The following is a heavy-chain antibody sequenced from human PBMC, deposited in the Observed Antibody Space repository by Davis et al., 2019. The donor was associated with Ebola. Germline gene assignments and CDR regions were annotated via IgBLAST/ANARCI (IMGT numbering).Heavy chain of an antibody. V-gene: IGHV4-59*08. Sequence: MPSETLSLTCTVSGGSISPYYWSWIRQPPGKGLEWLAYIYYSGSTKYNLSPKGRVAISVDTSKNQFSLKLSSVTAADTAVYYCARSYGAAPFDYWGQGTLVTVSS. CDR1: GGSISPYY. CDR3: ARSYGAAPFDY. CDR2: IYYSGST. D-gene: IGHD4/OR15-4a*01. J-gene: IGHJ4*02.